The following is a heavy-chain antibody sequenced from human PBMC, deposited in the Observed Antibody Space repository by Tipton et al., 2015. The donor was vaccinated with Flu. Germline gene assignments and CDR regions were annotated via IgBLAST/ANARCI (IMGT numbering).Heavy chain of an antibody. V-gene: IGHV4-34*01. CDR2: INHSGST. CDR3: AMESPYGGFDY. J-gene: IGHJ4*02. D-gene: IGHD3-16*01. Sequence: LRLSCAVYGGSFSGYYWSWIRQPPGKGLEWIGEINHSGSTNYNPSLKSRVTISVDTSKNQFSLELSSVTAADTAAYYCAMESPYGGFDYWGQGTLVTVSS. CDR1: GGSFSGYY.